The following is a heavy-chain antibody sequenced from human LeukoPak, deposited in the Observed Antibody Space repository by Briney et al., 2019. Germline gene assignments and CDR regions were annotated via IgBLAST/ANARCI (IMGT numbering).Heavy chain of an antibody. Sequence: GGSLRLSCAASGFTFSSYWMHWVRQAPGKGLVWVSRIHSDGSSTSYADSVKGRFTISRDNAKNTLYLLMNSLRAEDTAVYYCARGQQSGSYFYYGLDVWGQGTTVTVSS. J-gene: IGHJ6*02. D-gene: IGHD1-26*01. CDR1: GFTFSSYW. CDR2: IHSDGSST. CDR3: ARGQQSGSYFYYGLDV. V-gene: IGHV3-74*01.